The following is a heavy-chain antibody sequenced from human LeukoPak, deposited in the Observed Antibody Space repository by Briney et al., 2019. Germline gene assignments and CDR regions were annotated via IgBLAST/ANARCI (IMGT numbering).Heavy chain of an antibody. CDR2: INAGNGNT. CDR1: GYTFTSYA. CDR3: ARDGAVAGEFDY. V-gene: IGHV1-3*01. Sequence: RASVNVSCKASGYTFTSYAMHWVRQAPGQRLEWMGWINAGNGNTKYSQKFQGRVTITRDTSASTAYMELSSLRSEDTAVYYCARDGAVAGEFDYWGQGTLVTVSS. J-gene: IGHJ4*02. D-gene: IGHD6-19*01.